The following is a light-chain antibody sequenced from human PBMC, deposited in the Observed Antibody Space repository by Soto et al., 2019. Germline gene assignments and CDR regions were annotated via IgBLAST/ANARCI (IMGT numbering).Light chain of an antibody. V-gene: IGKV1-9*01. CDR2: TAS. Sequence: DIQLTQSPSFLFASVGDRVTITCRASQDVRSYLAWYQQKPGKPPKLLISTASTLQSGVPSRFSGSGFGTEFTLTISSLQPEDFATYYCQQLNVYPPITFGQGTRLEIK. CDR1: QDVRSY. CDR3: QQLNVYPPIT. J-gene: IGKJ5*01.